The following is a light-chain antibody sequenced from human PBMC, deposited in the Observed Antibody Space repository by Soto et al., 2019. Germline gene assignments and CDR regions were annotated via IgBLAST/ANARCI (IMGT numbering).Light chain of an antibody. V-gene: IGKV3-15*01. CDR2: GAS. CDR3: QQYNNWPRT. CDR1: QSISSN. Sequence: EIGMMQSPATLSVSPGERATLSCMASQSISSNLAWYQQKPGQAPRLFIYGASTRATGIPARFSGSGYGTEFTLTISSLQSEDFAVYYCQQYNNWPRTFGQRTKVDI. J-gene: IGKJ1*01.